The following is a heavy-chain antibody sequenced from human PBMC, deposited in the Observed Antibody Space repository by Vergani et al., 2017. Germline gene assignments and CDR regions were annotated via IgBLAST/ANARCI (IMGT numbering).Heavy chain of an antibody. J-gene: IGHJ4*02. CDR1: GGSISSGDYY. Sequence: QVQLPESGPGLVKPSQTLSLTCTVSGGSISSGDYYWSWIRPPPGKGLEWIGEINHSGSTNYNPSLKSRVTISVDTSKNQFSLKLSSVTAADTAVYYCARVLPYYDFWSGYYAYYFDYWGQGTLVTVSS. D-gene: IGHD3-3*01. CDR3: ARVLPYYDFWSGYYAYYFDY. V-gene: IGHV4-30-4*08. CDR2: INHSGST.